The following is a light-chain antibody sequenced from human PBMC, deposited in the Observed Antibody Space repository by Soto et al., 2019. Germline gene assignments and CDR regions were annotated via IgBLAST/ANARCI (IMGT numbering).Light chain of an antibody. V-gene: IGLV2-14*01. CDR3: SSYTSSSPLV. CDR1: SSDVGGYNY. Sequence: QSALTQPASVSLSPGQSITISCTGTSSDVGGYNYVSWYQQHPGKAPKLMIYEVSNRPSGVSNRFSGSKSGNTASLTISGLQAEDEADYYCSSYTSSSPLVFGTGTKVTVL. J-gene: IGLJ1*01. CDR2: EVS.